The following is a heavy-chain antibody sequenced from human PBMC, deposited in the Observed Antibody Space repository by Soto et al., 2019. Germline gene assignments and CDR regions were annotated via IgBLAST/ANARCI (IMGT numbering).Heavy chain of an antibody. D-gene: IGHD2-15*01. CDR1: GYTFSSYY. V-gene: IGHV1-24*01. J-gene: IGHJ3*02. CDR2: FNPKDGYT. CDR3: ATDLFPSYDRWAFDI. Sequence: ASVKVSCKASGYTFSSYYMNWVRQAPGKGLEWMGRFNPKDGYTTYAQKFQGRVTMTEDTSTDTAYMELSSLRSEDTAVYYCATDLFPSYDRWAFDIWGQGTMVTVSS.